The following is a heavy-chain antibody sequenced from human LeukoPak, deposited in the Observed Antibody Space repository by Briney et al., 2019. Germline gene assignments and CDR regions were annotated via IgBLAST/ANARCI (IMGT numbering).Heavy chain of an antibody. J-gene: IGHJ4*02. CDR3: ARVPVHYDILTGYYLSGYFDY. CDR1: GYTFTGYY. V-gene: IGHV1-2*02. CDR2: INPNSGGT. Sequence: ASVKVSCKASGYTFTGYYMHWVRQAPGQGLEWMGWINPNSGGTNYAQKFQGRVTMTRDTSISTAYMELSRLRSDDTAVYYCARVPVHYDILTGYYLSGYFDYWGQGTLVTVSS. D-gene: IGHD3-9*01.